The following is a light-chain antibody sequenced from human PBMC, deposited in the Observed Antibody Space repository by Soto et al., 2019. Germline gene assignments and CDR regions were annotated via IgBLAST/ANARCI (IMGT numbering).Light chain of an antibody. CDR2: KAS. Sequence: DIQMTQSPSTLSASVGDRVTITCRASQGISSWLAWYQQKPGKAPKLLIYKASSLESGVPSRFSGSGSGTEFTLTISSLQPDDFATYYCQQYNSYSRTFGQGTKVYIK. J-gene: IGKJ1*01. V-gene: IGKV1-5*03. CDR1: QGISSW. CDR3: QQYNSYSRT.